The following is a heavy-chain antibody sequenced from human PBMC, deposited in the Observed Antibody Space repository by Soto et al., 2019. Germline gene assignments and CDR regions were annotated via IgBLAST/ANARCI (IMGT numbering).Heavy chain of an antibody. CDR3: ARDSTVTTLDS. V-gene: IGHV1-18*01. CDR2: ISAYNGDT. D-gene: IGHD4-17*01. J-gene: IGHJ4*02. CDR1: GYTFTAYA. Sequence: QVQLVQSGAEVKKPGASVKVSCKASGYTFTAYAISWVRQAPGQGLEWMGWISAYNGDTNYAQMLQDRVTMTTDTSTRTAYMELRRLRSDDTAVYYCARDSTVTTLDSWGPGTLVTVSS.